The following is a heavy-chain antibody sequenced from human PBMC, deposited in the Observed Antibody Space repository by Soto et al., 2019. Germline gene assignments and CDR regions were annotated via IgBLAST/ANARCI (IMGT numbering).Heavy chain of an antibody. CDR1: GYTFTSYD. CDR2: MNPNSGST. D-gene: IGHD6-13*01. Sequence: QVQLVQSGAEVKKPGASVKVSCKASGYTFTSYDINWVRQATGQGLEWMGWMNPNSGSTAYAQKSQGRVNMTKNTSISTAYMELSNLRSEDTAVYYFARELQQLVNWGQGTLVTVSS. J-gene: IGHJ4*02. CDR3: ARELQQLVN. V-gene: IGHV1-8*01.